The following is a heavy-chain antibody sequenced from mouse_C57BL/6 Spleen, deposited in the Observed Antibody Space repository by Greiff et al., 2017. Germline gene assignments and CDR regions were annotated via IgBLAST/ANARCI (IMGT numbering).Heavy chain of an antibody. CDR1: GYAFSSYW. J-gene: IGHJ4*01. D-gene: IGHD1-1*01. CDR3: ARDTTVVDYDAMDY. CDR2: IYPGDGDT. V-gene: IGHV1-80*01. Sequence: VQLQQSGAELVKPGASVKISCKASGYAFSSYWMNWVKQRPGKGLEWIGQIYPGDGDTNYNGKFKGKATLTADKSSSTAYMQLSSLTSEDSAVYFCARDTTVVDYDAMDYWGQGTSVTVSS.